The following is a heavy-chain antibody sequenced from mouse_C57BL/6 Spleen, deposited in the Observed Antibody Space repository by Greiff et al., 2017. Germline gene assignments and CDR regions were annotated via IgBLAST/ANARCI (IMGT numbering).Heavy chain of an antibody. Sequence: QVQLQQSGAELMKPGASVKLSCKATGYTFTGYWLAWVKQRPGHGLVWIGEILPGSGSTNYNEKFKGKASFTADTSSNTAYMQLSSLTTEDSAIYYCARQDSSGYEAYWGQGTLVTVSA. CDR1: GYTFTGYW. CDR3: ARQDSSGYEAY. J-gene: IGHJ3*01. CDR2: ILPGSGST. V-gene: IGHV1-9*01. D-gene: IGHD3-2*02.